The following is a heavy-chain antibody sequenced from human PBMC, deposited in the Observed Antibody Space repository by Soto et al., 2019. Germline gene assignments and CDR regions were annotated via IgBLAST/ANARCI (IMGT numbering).Heavy chain of an antibody. CDR1: GYTFTSYA. J-gene: IGHJ4*02. Sequence: GASVKVSCKASGYTFTSYAMHWVRQAPGQRLEWMGWINAGNGNTKYSQKFQGRVTITRDTSKNQVVLTMTNMDPVDTATSYCAHSWSISGTYFDYWAQGTLVTV. V-gene: IGHV1-3*01. CDR3: AHSWSISGTYFDY. D-gene: IGHD3-10*01. CDR2: INAGNGNT.